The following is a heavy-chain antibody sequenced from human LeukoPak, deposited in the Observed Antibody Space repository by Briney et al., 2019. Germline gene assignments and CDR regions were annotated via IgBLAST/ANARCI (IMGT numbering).Heavy chain of an antibody. V-gene: IGHV3-23*01. CDR3: ATDTTYSSGCPDY. J-gene: IGHJ4*02. Sequence: GGSLRLSCAASGSTFSNYAMSWVRQAPGKGLEWVSAISGSGGSTYHADSVKGRFTISRDNSKNTLYLQMNSLSAEDTPVYYCATDTTYSSGCPDYWGQGTLVTVSS. CDR1: GSTFSNYA. D-gene: IGHD6-19*01. CDR2: ISGSGGST.